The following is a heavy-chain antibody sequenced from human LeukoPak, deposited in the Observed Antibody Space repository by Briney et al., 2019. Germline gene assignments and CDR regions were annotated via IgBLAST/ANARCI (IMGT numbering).Heavy chain of an antibody. CDR3: ARGSTMVRGVYYYYGMDV. CDR2: IYTSGST. J-gene: IGHJ6*02. Sequence: SETLSLTCTVSGGSISSYYWSWIRQPAGKGLEWIGRIYTSGSTNYNPSLKSRVTMSVDTSKNQFSLKLSSVTAADTAAYYCARGSTMVRGVYYYYGMDVWGQGTTVTVSS. V-gene: IGHV4-4*07. CDR1: GGSISSYY. D-gene: IGHD3-10*01.